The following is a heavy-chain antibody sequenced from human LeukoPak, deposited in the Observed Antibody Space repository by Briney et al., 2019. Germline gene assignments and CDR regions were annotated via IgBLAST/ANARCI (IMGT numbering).Heavy chain of an antibody. CDR2: IWHDGSNK. V-gene: IGHV3-33*08. D-gene: IGHD1-26*01. J-gene: IGHJ4*02. CDR1: GFTFSSYG. CDR3: ARDRGSSPFDY. Sequence: SGGSLRLSCAASGFTFSSYGMHWVRQAPGKGLERVAVIWHDGSNKIYADAVKGRFTISRDNSKNTLYLQMNSLRLDDTAIYYCARDRGSSPFDYWGQGTLVTVSS.